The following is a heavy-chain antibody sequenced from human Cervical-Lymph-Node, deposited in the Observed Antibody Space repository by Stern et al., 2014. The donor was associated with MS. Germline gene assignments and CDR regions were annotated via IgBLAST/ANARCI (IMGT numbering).Heavy chain of an antibody. CDR3: ARGYPFFDN. CDR1: GYTFTGFF. Sequence: QVQLVQSGAEVKKPGASVKVSCTASGYTFTGFFLHWVRQAPGPGLEWVGWINPNTGVTKSAQKFQGWVTLTRDTSINTVYMELNRLKSDDTAVFYCARGYPFFDNWGQGTLVTVSS. J-gene: IGHJ4*02. V-gene: IGHV1-2*04. CDR2: INPNTGVT. D-gene: IGHD2-15*01.